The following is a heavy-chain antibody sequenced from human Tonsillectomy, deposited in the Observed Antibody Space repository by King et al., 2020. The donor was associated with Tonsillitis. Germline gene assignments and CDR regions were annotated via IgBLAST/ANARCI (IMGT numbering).Heavy chain of an antibody. CDR3: AKVGATGWDAFDI. V-gene: IGHV3-23*04. CDR1: GFTFSSYA. J-gene: IGHJ3*02. CDR2: ITGSGSGRPT. D-gene: IGHD1-26*01. Sequence: VQLVESGGGLVQPGGSLRLSCAASGFTFSSYAMSWVRQAPGKGLAWGSSITGSGSGRPTYYADSVKGRFTISRDNSKNTLFLQLNSLRAEDTAVYYCAKVGATGWDAFDIWGQGTMVTVSS.